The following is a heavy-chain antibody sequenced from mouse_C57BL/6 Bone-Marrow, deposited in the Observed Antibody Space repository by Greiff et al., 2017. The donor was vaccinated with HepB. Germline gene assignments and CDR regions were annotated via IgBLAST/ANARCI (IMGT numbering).Heavy chain of an antibody. Sequence: QVQLKESGPGLVQPSQSLSITCTASGFSLTSYGVHWVRQSPGKGLEWLGVIWRGGSTDYNAAFMSRLSITKDNSKSQVFFKMNSLQADDTAIYYCAKKDSSGNDYAMDYWGQGTSVTVSS. CDR2: IWRGGST. D-gene: IGHD3-2*02. V-gene: IGHV2-5*01. CDR1: GFSLTSYG. CDR3: AKKDSSGNDYAMDY. J-gene: IGHJ4*01.